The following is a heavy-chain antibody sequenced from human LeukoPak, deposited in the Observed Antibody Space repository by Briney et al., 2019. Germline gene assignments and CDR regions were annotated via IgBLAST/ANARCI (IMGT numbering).Heavy chain of an antibody. CDR3: AKDYYYDSSGYCDY. J-gene: IGHJ4*02. CDR2: ISSSGSTI. V-gene: IGHV3-48*03. D-gene: IGHD3-22*01. CDR1: GFTFSSYE. Sequence: GGSLRLSCAASGFTFSSYEMNWVRQAPGKGLEWVSYISSSGSTIYYADSVKGRFTISRDNSKNTLYLQMNSLRAEDTAVYYCAKDYYYDSSGYCDYWGQGTLVTVSS.